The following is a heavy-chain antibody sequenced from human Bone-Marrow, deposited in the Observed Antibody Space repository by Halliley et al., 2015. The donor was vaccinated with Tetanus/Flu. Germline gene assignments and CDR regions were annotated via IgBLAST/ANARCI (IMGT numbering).Heavy chain of an antibody. CDR2: IRAKNGDT. J-gene: IGHJ1*01. CDR1: GNTFTNYG. Sequence: QLVQSGVEVKKPGASVKVSCKASGNTFTNYGVIWVRQAPGQGLDWMGGIRAKNGDTHYTQSLQAKGTMTTDTSTNTSYMELRSLGLGHTAVYYCASREAWGQGNLVPVSS. V-gene: IGHV1-18*01. CDR3: ASREA.